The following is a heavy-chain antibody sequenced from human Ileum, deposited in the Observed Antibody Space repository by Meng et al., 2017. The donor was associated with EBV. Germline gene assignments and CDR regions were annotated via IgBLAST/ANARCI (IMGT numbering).Heavy chain of an antibody. V-gene: IGHV4-34*01. Sequence: GQRLLVGDGLLRPSATLSLPCAVYGGSFSGYYWSWIRQPPGKGLEWIGEINHSGSTNYNPSLKSRVTISVDTSKNQFSLKLSSVTAADTAVYYCARGNKVSDRGFDYWGQGTLVTVSS. D-gene: IGHD3-10*01. CDR2: INHSGST. J-gene: IGHJ4*02. CDR3: ARGNKVSDRGFDY. CDR1: GGSFSGYY.